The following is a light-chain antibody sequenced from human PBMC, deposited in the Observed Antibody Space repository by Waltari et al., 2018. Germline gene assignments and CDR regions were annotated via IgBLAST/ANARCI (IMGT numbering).Light chain of an antibody. CDR3: QHRDHWPPDAT. Sequence: EIVLTQSPGTLSLSPGESATLSCRASRSVSNTYLAWYQQKPGQAPRLLIYGTSTRATGIPARFSGSGSGTDFTLTISSLEAEDFAVYYCQHRDHWPPDATFGPGTKVDI. CDR1: RSVSNTY. V-gene: IGKV3D-20*02. J-gene: IGKJ3*01. CDR2: GTS.